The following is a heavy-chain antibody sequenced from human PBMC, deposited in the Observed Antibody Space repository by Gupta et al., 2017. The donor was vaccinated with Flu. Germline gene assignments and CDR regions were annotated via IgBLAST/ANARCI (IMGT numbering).Heavy chain of an antibody. J-gene: IGHJ4*02. CDR1: GFTFSNAW. CDR2: IKSKTDGGTT. CDR3: TTDLGDVLLWFGVDY. D-gene: IGHD3-10*01. Sequence: EVQLVESGGGLVKPGGSLRLSCAASGFTFSNAWMSWVRQAPGKGLEWVGRIKSKTDGGTTDYAAPVKGRFTISRDDSKNTLYLQMNSLKTEDTAVYYCTTDLGDVLLWFGVDYWGQGTLVTVSS. V-gene: IGHV3-15*01.